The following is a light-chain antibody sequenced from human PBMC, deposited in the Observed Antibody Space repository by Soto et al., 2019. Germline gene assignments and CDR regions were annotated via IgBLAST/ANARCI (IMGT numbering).Light chain of an antibody. CDR3: QTWGTGIWV. V-gene: IGLV4-69*01. J-gene: IGLJ3*02. Sequence: QLVLTQSPSASASLGASVKLTCTLSSGHSSYAIAWHQQQPEKGPRYLMKLNSDGSHGKGDGIPDRFSGSSSGAERYLTISSLQSEDEADYYCQTWGTGIWVFGGGTKVTVL. CDR1: SGHSSYA. CDR2: LNSDGSH.